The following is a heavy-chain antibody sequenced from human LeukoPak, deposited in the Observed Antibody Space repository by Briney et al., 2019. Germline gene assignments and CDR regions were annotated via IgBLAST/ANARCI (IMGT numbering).Heavy chain of an antibody. Sequence: PGGSLRLSCAASGFTFSSYGMHWVRQAPGKGLEWVAVIWYDGSNKYYADSVKGRFTISRDNSKNTLYLHMNSLRAEDTAVYYCARDRSTVTALDYWGQGTLVTVSS. V-gene: IGHV3-33*01. D-gene: IGHD4-17*01. J-gene: IGHJ4*02. CDR3: ARDRSTVTALDY. CDR1: GFTFSSYG. CDR2: IWYDGSNK.